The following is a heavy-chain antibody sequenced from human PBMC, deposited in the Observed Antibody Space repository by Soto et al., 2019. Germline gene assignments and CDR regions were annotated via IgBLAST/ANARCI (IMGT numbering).Heavy chain of an antibody. CDR1: GGSISSSSYY. V-gene: IGHV4-39*07. Sequence: SETLSLTCTVSGGSISSSSYYWGWIRQPPGKGLEWIGSIYYSGSTYYNPSLKTRVTISVDTAKDQFSLKLSSVTAAGTVGYYCAGVLWDRDFLRWYYNWFGPWGQGTLVTVSS. CDR2: IYYSGST. CDR3: AGVLWDRDFLRWYYNWFGP. J-gene: IGHJ5*02. D-gene: IGHD3-3*01.